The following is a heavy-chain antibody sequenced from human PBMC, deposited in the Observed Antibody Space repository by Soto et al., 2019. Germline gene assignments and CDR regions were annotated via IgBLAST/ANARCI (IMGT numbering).Heavy chain of an antibody. J-gene: IGHJ6*02. V-gene: IGHV3-30*18. Sequence: GGSLRLSCAASGFTFSSYGMHWVRQAPGKGLEWVAVISYDGSNKYYADSVKGRFTISRDNSKNTLYLQMNSLRAEDTAVYYCAKTRRAMGYYYYGMDVWGQGTTVTVSS. CDR3: AKTRRAMGYYYYGMDV. CDR1: GFTFSSYG. D-gene: IGHD5-18*01. CDR2: ISYDGSNK.